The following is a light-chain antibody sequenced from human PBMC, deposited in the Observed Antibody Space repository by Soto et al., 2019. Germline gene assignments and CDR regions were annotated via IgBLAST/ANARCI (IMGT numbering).Light chain of an antibody. V-gene: IGLV1-36*01. CDR3: AAWDDSLNGRWV. CDR1: SSNIGNNA. CDR2: YDD. Sequence: QSVLTQPPSVSAAPRQRVTISCSGSSSNIGNNAVNWYQQLPGKAPKLLIYYDDLLPSGVSDRFSGSKSGTSASLAISGLQSEDEADYCCAAWDDSLNGRWVFGGGTKLTVL. J-gene: IGLJ3*02.